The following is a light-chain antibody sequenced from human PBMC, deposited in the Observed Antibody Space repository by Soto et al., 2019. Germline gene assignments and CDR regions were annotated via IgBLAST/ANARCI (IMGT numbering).Light chain of an antibody. CDR3: SSYTSSSTRV. CDR1: NSDVGGYNY. V-gene: IGLV2-14*01. CDR2: DVS. J-gene: IGLJ1*01. Sequence: QSVLTQPASVSGSPGQSITISCTGTNSDVGGYNYVSWYQQHPGKAPKLMIYDVSNRPSGVSNRFSGSKSGNTASLTISGLRAEDEADYYCSSYTSSSTRVFGTGTKVTVL.